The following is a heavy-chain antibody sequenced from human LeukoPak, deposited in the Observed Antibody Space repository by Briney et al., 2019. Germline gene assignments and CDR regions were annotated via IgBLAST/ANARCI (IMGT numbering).Heavy chain of an antibody. CDR3: ARTTYYYGSGSYPEDY. CDR1: GYTFTGYY. J-gene: IGHJ4*02. Sequence: ASVKVSCKASGYTFTGYYMHWVRQAPGQGLEWMGWINPNSGGTNYAQKFQGRVTMTRDTSISTAYMELSRLRSDDTAVYYCARTTYYYGSGSYPEDYWGQGTLVTVSS. D-gene: IGHD3-10*01. V-gene: IGHV1-2*02. CDR2: INPNSGGT.